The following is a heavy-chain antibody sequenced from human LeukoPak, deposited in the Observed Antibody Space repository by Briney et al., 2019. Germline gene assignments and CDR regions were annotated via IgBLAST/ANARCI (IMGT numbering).Heavy chain of an antibody. CDR3: AVLLWFGELSLSDAFDI. J-gene: IGHJ3*02. D-gene: IGHD3-10*01. CDR1: GFTFSSYG. V-gene: IGHV3-NL1*01. Sequence: GRSLRLSCAASGFTFSSYGMHWVRQAPGKGLEWVSVIYSDGSTYYADSVKGRFTISRDNSKNTLYLQMNSLRAEDTAVYYCAVLLWFGELSLSDAFDIWGQGTMVTVSS. CDR2: IYSDGST.